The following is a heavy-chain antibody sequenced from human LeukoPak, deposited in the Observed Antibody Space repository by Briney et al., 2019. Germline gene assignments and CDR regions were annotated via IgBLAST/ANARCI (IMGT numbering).Heavy chain of an antibody. CDR2: IFYNGST. CDR3: ARVKRGYSYGYVDY. D-gene: IGHD5-18*01. V-gene: IGHV4-59*01. CDR1: GGSISTFN. J-gene: IGHJ4*02. Sequence: PSETLSLTCTVSGGSISTFNWNWVRQPPGKGLEWIGYIFYNGSTTYNPSLKSRVSISVDTSKNQFSLKLSSVTAADTAVYYCARVKRGYSYGYVDYWGQGTLVTVSS.